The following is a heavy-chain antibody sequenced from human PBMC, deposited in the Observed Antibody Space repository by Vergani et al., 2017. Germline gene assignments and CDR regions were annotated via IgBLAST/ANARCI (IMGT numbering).Heavy chain of an antibody. D-gene: IGHD6-19*01. CDR2: INHSGST. J-gene: IGHJ4*02. V-gene: IGHV4-34*01. CDR3: ARGKRDSSGWFGKGCGFHY. Sequence: QVQLQQWGAGLLKPSETLSLTCAVSGGSFSGYYWSWIRQPPGKGVEWIGEINHSGSTNYNPSLKSRVTISVDTSKTQFSLKLSAVTSADTAVYYCARGKRDSSGWFGKGCGFHYWGQGTLVTVSS. CDR1: GGSFSGYY.